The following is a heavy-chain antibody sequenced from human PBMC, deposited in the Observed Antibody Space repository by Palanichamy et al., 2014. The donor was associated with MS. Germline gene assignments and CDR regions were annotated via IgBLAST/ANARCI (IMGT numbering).Heavy chain of an antibody. CDR2: ISSSGNTR. Sequence: EVQLVESGGGLVQPGGSLRLSCAASEFTFSTYSMNWVRQAPGKGLEWISNISSSGNTRDYADSVKGRFTISRDNAKKSLHLQMNSLRAEDTAMYYCARDSHHEGSGYAFDFWGRGILVTVSS. V-gene: IGHV3-48*01. CDR3: ARDSHHEGSGYAFDF. D-gene: IGHD3-22*01. J-gene: IGHJ4*02. CDR1: EFTFSTYS.